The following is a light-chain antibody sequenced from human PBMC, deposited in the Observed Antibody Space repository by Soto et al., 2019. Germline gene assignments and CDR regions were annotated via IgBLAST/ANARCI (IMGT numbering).Light chain of an antibody. CDR1: QSISSW. CDR3: QQYNSYSRT. V-gene: IGKV1-5*03. CDR2: KAS. Sequence: DIQMTQSPSTLSASVGDGVTMTCRASQSISSWLAWYQQKPGKAPKLLIYKASSLESGVPSMFSGSGSGTDFTLTISSLQPDDFATYYCQQYNSYSRTFGQGTKVDIK. J-gene: IGKJ1*01.